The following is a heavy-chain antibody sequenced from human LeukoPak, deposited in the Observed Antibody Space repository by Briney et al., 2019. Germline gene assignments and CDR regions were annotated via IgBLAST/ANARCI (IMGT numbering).Heavy chain of an antibody. V-gene: IGHV3-53*01. CDR2: IYSGGST. D-gene: IGHD4-17*01. CDR3: AKDHGYGDYSLDY. J-gene: IGHJ4*02. CDR1: GFTVSSNY. Sequence: GGSLRLSCAASGFTVSSNYMSWVRQAPGKGLEWVSVIYSGGSTYYADSVKGRFTISRDNSKNTLYLQMNSLRAEDTAVYYCAKDHGYGDYSLDYWGQGTLVTVSS.